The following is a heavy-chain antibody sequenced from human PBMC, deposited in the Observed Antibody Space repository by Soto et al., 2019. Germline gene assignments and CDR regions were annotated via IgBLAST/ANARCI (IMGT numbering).Heavy chain of an antibody. D-gene: IGHD4-17*01. CDR1: GFTFSSHN. J-gene: IGHJ3*02. Sequence: EVQLVESGGGLVKPGGSLRLSCAASGFTFSSHNMNWVRQAPGKGLEWVSCISGSSSYIFYADSVKGRFTISRDNAKSSLYLQIKSLRVEDTAVYYCARTDYGDYVRGAFDIWGQGTMVTVSS. CDR3: ARTDYGDYVRGAFDI. V-gene: IGHV3-21*01. CDR2: ISGSSSYI.